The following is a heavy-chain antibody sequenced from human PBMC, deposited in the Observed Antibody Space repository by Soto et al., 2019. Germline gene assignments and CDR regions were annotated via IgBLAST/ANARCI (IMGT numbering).Heavy chain of an antibody. D-gene: IGHD2-15*01. CDR1: GFTFINYA. CDR2: ISGGGGST. V-gene: IGHV3-23*01. J-gene: IGHJ4*02. Sequence: HPGVSLRLSCAASGFTFINYAMSWVRQAPGKGLEWVSAISGGGGSTYYADSVKGRFTISRDNSKNTLYLQMNSLRAEDTAVYYCAKAVNYDIVVVVAPTRKHAYWCQGALDTGSS. CDR3: AKAVNYDIVVVVAPTRKHAY.